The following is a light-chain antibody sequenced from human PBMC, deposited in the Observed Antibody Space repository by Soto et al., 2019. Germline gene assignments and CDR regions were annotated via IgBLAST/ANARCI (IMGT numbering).Light chain of an antibody. CDR2: DGS. CDR3: SSYTSTTTRV. CDR1: SSHVGSYSL. V-gene: IGLV2-14*02. J-gene: IGLJ1*01. Sequence: QCVLTQPASVSASPWQSITIPRTGSSSHVGSYSLVSWYQQHTGKAPNLMIYDGSKRPSGVSNRFSGSKSSNTASLTISGLQAEDEADYYCSSYTSTTTRVFGTGTKVTVL.